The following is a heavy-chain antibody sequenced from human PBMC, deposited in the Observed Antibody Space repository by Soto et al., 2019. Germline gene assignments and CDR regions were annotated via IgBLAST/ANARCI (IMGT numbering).Heavy chain of an antibody. D-gene: IGHD3-16*01. J-gene: IGHJ6*02. V-gene: IGHV3-30*04. CDR3: ARSPSHYGIDV. Sequence: QVQLVESGGGVVQPGRSLRISCAASGFTLRSYAMHWVRQAPGKGLEWVAVISYEGSNQYYADSVKGRFTLTRDNSKKTVDLQMNSLRPDDTAVYYCARSPSHYGIDVWGQGTTVTVSS. CDR1: GFTLRSYA. CDR2: ISYEGSNQ.